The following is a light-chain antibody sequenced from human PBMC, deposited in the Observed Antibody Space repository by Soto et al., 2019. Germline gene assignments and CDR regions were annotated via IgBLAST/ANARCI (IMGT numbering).Light chain of an antibody. Sequence: EIVLTQSPGTLSLSPGERATLSYRASQSVSSSYLAWYQQKPGQAPRLLIYGASSRATGIPDRFSGSGSGTEFTLTISSLQSEDFAVYYCQQYGSSPPITFGQGTRLEIK. CDR3: QQYGSSPPIT. V-gene: IGKV3-20*01. J-gene: IGKJ5*01. CDR1: QSVSSSY. CDR2: GAS.